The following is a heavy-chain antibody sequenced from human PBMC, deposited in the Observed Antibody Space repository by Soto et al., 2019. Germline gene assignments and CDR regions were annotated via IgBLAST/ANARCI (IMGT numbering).Heavy chain of an antibody. D-gene: IGHD3-10*01. CDR2: VWYDGSKQ. CDR3: ARAVRGVAIDY. Sequence: QVQLVESGGGVVQPGRSLRLSCAASGFIFNTYGMHWVRQAPGKGLEWLAGVWYDGSKQYYADSVKCRFTISKDNSKNMVYLQRNRLTAEYTSVYYCARAVRGVAIDYWGQGTLVTVSS. CDR1: GFIFNTYG. J-gene: IGHJ4*02. V-gene: IGHV3-30*19.